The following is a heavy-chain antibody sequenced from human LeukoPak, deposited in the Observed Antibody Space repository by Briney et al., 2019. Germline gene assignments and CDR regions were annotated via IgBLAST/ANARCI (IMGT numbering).Heavy chain of an antibody. D-gene: IGHD2-2*03. V-gene: IGHV3-33*01. Sequence: TGGSLRLSCAASGFTFSDYGIHWVRQAPAKGLEWVAVLSPHGNYEYFADSVQGRFTISRDDSKNTIYLQMNSLRDEETAVYYCARDWIDRSLDYWGQGTLVTVSS. CDR1: GFTFSDYG. CDR3: ARDWIDRSLDY. CDR2: LSPHGNYE. J-gene: IGHJ4*02.